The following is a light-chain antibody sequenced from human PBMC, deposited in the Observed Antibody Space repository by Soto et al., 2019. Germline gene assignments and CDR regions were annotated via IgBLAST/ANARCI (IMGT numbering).Light chain of an antibody. V-gene: IGLV2-14*03. J-gene: IGLJ2*01. Sequence: QSALTQPASVSGSPGQSITISCTGTSSDVGGYNFVSWYQQHPGKAPKLMIYDVSHRPSGVSNRFSGSKSGNTASLTISGLQAEDEADYYCRSYTTSSSLVLFGGGTKLTVL. CDR3: RSYTTSSSLVL. CDR1: SSDVGGYNF. CDR2: DVS.